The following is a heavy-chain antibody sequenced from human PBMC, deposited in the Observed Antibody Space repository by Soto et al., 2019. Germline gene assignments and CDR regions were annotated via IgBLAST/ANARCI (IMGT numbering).Heavy chain of an antibody. CDR2: IWYDGSNK. CDR3: ARGVGIAAIWFDP. Sequence: QVQLVESGGGVVQPGRSLRLSCAASGFTFSSYGMHWVRQAPGKGLEWVAVIWYDGSNKYYADSVKGRFTISRDNSKNRLYLQMNSLRAEDTAVYYCARGVGIAAIWFDPWGQGTLVTVAS. V-gene: IGHV3-33*01. CDR1: GFTFSSYG. D-gene: IGHD6-6*01. J-gene: IGHJ5*02.